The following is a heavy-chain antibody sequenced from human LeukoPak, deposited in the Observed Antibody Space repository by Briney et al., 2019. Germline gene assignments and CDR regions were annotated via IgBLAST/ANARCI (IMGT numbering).Heavy chain of an antibody. CDR1: GFTFSSYA. V-gene: IGHV3-30*04. CDR3: AKARTRYCSGGSCYRPGGSDY. D-gene: IGHD2-15*01. J-gene: IGHJ4*02. CDR2: ISYDGSNK. Sequence: PGRSLRLSCAASGFTFSSYAMHWVRQAPGKGLEWVAVISYDGSNKYYADSVKGRFTISRDNSKNTLYLQMNSLRAEDTAVYYCAKARTRYCSGGSCYRPGGSDYWGQGTLVTVSS.